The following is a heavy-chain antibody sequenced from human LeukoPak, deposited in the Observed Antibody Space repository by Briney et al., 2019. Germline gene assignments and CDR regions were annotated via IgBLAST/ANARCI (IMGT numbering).Heavy chain of an antibody. Sequence: ASVKVSCKASGYTFTGKYMHWVRQAPGQGLEWMGWINPNNDYTNYAQKFQGRVTMTKDTSLNTAYMELSRLRSDDTAVYYCARTPYSSGTYDYWGQGTLVTVSS. D-gene: IGHD1-26*01. CDR3: ARTPYSSGTYDY. CDR2: INPNNDYT. V-gene: IGHV1-2*02. J-gene: IGHJ4*02. CDR1: GYTFTGKY.